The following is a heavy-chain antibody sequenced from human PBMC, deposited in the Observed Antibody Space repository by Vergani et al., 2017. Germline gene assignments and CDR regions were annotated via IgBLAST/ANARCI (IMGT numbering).Heavy chain of an antibody. D-gene: IGHD3-22*01. CDR3: AKDISYYYDSSGYSSFDI. V-gene: IGHV3-9*01. CDR1: GFTFEDYA. CDR2: ISWNSGSI. Sequence: EVQLVESGGGLVQPGRSLRLSCAASGFTFEDYAMNWVRQAPGKGLEWVSGISWNSGSIGYADSVKGRFTISRDHAKNSLYLQMNSLRAEDTALYYCAKDISYYYDSSGYSSFDIWGQGTMVTVSS. J-gene: IGHJ3*02.